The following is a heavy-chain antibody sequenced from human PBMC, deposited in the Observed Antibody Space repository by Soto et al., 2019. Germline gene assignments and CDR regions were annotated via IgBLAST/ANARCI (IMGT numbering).Heavy chain of an antibody. J-gene: IGHJ5*02. CDR2: IYYSGST. CDR3: ARVGVRYCTNGVCSDLFDP. D-gene: IGHD2-8*01. V-gene: IGHV4-61*01. Sequence: SETLSLTCTVSGGSVSSGSYYWSWIRQPPGKGLEWIGYIYYSGSTNYNPSLKSRVTISVDTSKNQFSLKLSSVTAADTAVYYCARVGVRYCTNGVCSDLFDPWGQGTLVTVSS. CDR1: GGSVSSGSYY.